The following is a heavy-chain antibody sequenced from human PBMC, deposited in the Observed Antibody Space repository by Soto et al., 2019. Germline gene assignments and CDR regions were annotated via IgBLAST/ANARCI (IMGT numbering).Heavy chain of an antibody. CDR1: GFTFDDYA. CDR3: AKDRPRLMDV. Sequence: GGSLRLSCAASGFTFDDYAMHWVRQAPGKGLEWVSGISGSGGSTYYADSVKGRFTISRDNSKNTLYLQMNSLRAEDTAVYYCAKDRPRLMDVWGQGTTVTVSS. J-gene: IGHJ6*02. V-gene: IGHV3-23*01. CDR2: ISGSGGST.